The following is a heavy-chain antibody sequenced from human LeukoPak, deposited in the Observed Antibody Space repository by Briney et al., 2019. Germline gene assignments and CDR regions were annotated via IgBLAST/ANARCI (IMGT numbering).Heavy chain of an antibody. Sequence: SETLSLTCTVSGGSISSGGYYWSWIRQHPGKGLEWIGYIYYSGSTYYNPSLKSRVTISVDTSKNQFSLKLSSVTAADTAVYYCARDKGRWLHALDYWGQGTLVTVSS. V-gene: IGHV4-31*03. CDR1: GGSISSGGYY. D-gene: IGHD5-24*01. CDR2: IYYSGST. J-gene: IGHJ4*02. CDR3: ARDKGRWLHALDY.